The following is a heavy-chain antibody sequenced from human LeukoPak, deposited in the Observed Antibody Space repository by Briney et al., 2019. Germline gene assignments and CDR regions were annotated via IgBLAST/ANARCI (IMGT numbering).Heavy chain of an antibody. J-gene: IGHJ4*02. Sequence: GASVKVSCKASGGTFSSYAISWVRQAPGQGLEWMGGIIPIFGTANYAQKFQGRVTITADESTSIAYMELSSLRSEDTAVYYCARSEMATITALDYWGQGTLVTVSS. CDR3: ARSEMATITALDY. V-gene: IGHV1-69*13. CDR1: GGTFSSYA. D-gene: IGHD5-24*01. CDR2: IIPIFGTA.